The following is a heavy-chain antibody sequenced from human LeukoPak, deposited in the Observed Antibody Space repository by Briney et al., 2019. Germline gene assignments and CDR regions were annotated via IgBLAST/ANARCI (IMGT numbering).Heavy chain of an antibody. J-gene: IGHJ4*02. Sequence: SETLSLTCTVSGGSISSYYWSWIRQPPGTGLEWIGYIYYSGSTNYNPSLKSRVTISVDTSKNQFSLKLSSVTAADTAVYFCVRDRELTYWGQGTLVTVSS. CDR1: GGSISSYY. CDR3: VRDRELTY. D-gene: IGHD1-26*01. CDR2: IYYSGST. V-gene: IGHV4-59*01.